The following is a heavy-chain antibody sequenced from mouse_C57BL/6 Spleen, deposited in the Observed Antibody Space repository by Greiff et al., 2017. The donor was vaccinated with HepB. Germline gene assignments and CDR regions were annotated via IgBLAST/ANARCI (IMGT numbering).Heavy chain of an antibody. D-gene: IGHD1-1*01. V-gene: IGHV1-82*01. CDR1: GYAFSSSW. J-gene: IGHJ4*01. CDR2: IYPGDGDT. CDR3: ARGYYGSSYEAMDY. Sequence: QVQLQQSGPELVKPGASVKISCKASGYAFSSSWMNWVKQRPGKGLEWIGRIYPGDGDTNYNGKFKGKATLTADKSSSTAYMQLSSLTSEDSAVYFCARGYYGSSYEAMDYWGQGTSVTVSS.